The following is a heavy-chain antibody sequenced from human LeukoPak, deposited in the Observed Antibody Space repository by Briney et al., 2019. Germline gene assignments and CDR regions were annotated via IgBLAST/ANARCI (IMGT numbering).Heavy chain of an antibody. V-gene: IGHV4-34*01. CDR3: ARGPTISETGYFDY. D-gene: IGHD1-1*01. Sequence: SETLSLTCAVYGGSFSSYYWSWIRQSPGRGLEWIAEINHRGDTNYNPSVKSRVTISVDTSKNQFSLKVTSLTAADTAVYYCARGPTISETGYFDYWGQGTLVTVSS. J-gene: IGHJ4*03. CDR2: INHRGDT. CDR1: GGSFSSYY.